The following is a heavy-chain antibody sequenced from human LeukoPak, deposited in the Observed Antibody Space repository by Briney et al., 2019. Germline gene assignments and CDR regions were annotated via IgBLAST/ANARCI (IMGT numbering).Heavy chain of an antibody. Sequence: PGRSLRLSCAASGFTFDDYAMHWVRQAPGKGLEWVSGISWNSGSIGYADSVKGRFTISRDNAKNSLYLQMNSLRAEDTAVYYCARDNSLLWFGELEYGMDVWGQGTTVTVSS. D-gene: IGHD3-10*01. CDR3: ARDNSLLWFGELEYGMDV. CDR2: ISWNSGSI. J-gene: IGHJ6*02. CDR1: GFTFDDYA. V-gene: IGHV3-9*01.